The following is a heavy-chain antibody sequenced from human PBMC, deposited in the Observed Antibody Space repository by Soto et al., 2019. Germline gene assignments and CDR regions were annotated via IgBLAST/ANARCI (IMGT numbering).Heavy chain of an antibody. CDR2: IYYSGST. CDR3: ARQRTGDPTFFDF. CDR1: GASVSSGIYY. J-gene: IGHJ4*02. D-gene: IGHD1-1*01. V-gene: IGHV4-61*01. Sequence: SETLSLTCSVSGASVSSGIYYWSWIRHPPGKGLEWIGYIYYSGSTDYNTSLKSRVTISLDTSKNQFSLNLRSVSAADTAVYFCARQRTGDPTFFDFWGQGTLVTVSS.